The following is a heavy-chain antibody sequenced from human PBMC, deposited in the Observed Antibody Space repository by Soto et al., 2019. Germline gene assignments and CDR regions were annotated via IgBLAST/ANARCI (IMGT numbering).Heavy chain of an antibody. V-gene: IGHV4-39*01. Sequence: QLQLEESGPGLVKPSETLSLTCTVSGGSISSSSYYWGWIRQPPGKGLEWIGSIYYSGSTYYNPSLKSRVTISVDTSKNQFSLKLSSVTAADTAVYYCARGLGLPNYFDYWGQGTLVTVSS. CDR1: GGSISSSSYY. J-gene: IGHJ4*02. CDR3: ARGLGLPNYFDY. CDR2: IYYSGST. D-gene: IGHD1-7*01.